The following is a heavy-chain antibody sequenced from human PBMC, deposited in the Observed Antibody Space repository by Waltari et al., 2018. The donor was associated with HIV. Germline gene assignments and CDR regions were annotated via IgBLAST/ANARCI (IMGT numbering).Heavy chain of an antibody. Sequence: EVQLVESGGGLAQPGGSLRVSCAASGLCFSSHDMHWVRQVMGKGLEWVSSVGPAGDTYYAGSVKGRFTISRDDAKNSFYLQMNRLRAGDTAVYYCARSHKAVSGYYYYYGLDVWGQGTTVTVSS. CDR3: ARSHKAVSGYYYYYGLDV. D-gene: IGHD6-19*01. CDR2: VGPAGDT. V-gene: IGHV3-13*04. CDR1: GLCFSSHD. J-gene: IGHJ6*02.